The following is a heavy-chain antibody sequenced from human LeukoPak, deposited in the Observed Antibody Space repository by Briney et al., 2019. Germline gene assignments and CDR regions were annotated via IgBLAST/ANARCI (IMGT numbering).Heavy chain of an antibody. J-gene: IGHJ4*02. Sequence: GGSLRLSCAASGFTFSSYAMSWVRQAPGKGLEWVSSITGSGGATYSADSVRGRFTISRDNSKNTLYLQMNSLRAEDTAVYYCAKAPFDYDYVWGSYRYTYYFDYWGQGTLVTVSS. CDR1: GFTFSSYA. CDR3: AKAPFDYDYVWGSYRYTYYFDY. CDR2: ITGSGGAT. D-gene: IGHD3-16*02. V-gene: IGHV3-23*01.